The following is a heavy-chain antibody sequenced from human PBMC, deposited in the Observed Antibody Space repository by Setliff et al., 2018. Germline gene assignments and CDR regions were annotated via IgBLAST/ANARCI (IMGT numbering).Heavy chain of an antibody. CDR1: GDSISRAKYY. CDR3: ARTGTYRYFDY. CDR2: IYTDGST. V-gene: IGHV4-61*02. D-gene: IGHD1-1*01. Sequence: SETLSLTCTVSGDSISRAKYYWSWIRQSAGKGLECLGRIYTDGSTKYNPSLKSRVTISVDTPKNQFSLNLRSVTAADTAVYYCARTGTYRYFDYWGQGTQVTVS. J-gene: IGHJ4*02.